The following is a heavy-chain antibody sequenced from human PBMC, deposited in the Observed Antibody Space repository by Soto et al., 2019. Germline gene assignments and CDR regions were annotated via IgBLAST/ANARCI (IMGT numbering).Heavy chain of an antibody. D-gene: IGHD3-16*01. CDR2: IKSKSDGETT. J-gene: IGHJ4*02. CDR3: TTQGGGDDIYFDY. CDR1: GFSLSDAW. V-gene: IGHV3-15*01. Sequence: EVQLVESGGGLVQPGGSLRLSCAASGFSLSDAWMIWVRQAPGKGLQWVGRIKSKSDGETTDYAAPVKGRFAISRDDSKKTVYLRMNSLKTEDTATYFCTTQGGGDDIYFDYWGQGTLVAVSS.